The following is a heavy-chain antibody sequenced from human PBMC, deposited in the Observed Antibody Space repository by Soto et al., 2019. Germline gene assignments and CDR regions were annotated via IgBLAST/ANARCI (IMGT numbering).Heavy chain of an antibody. V-gene: IGHV1-69*02. J-gene: IGHJ6*02. CDR2: IIPILGIA. CDR1: GGTFSSYT. Sequence: QVQLVQSGAEVKKPGSSVKVSCKASGGTFSSYTISRVRQAPGQGLEWMGRIIPILGIANYAQKFQGRVTITADKSTSTAYTELSSLRSEDTAVYYCAGGTRKDVWGQGTTVTVSS. CDR3: AGGTRKDV. D-gene: IGHD3-16*01.